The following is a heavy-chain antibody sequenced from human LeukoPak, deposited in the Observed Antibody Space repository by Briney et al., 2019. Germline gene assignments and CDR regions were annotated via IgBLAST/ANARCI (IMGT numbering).Heavy chain of an antibody. Sequence: GASVKVSCKASGYTFTGYYMHWVRQAPGQGLEWMGWINPNSGGTNYAQKFQGRVTMTRDTSISTAYMELSRLRSDDTAVYYCARDNFGVAISVFDPWGQGTLVTVSS. CDR2: INPNSGGT. CDR1: GYTFTGYY. J-gene: IGHJ5*02. V-gene: IGHV1-2*02. D-gene: IGHD3-3*01. CDR3: ARDNFGVAISVFDP.